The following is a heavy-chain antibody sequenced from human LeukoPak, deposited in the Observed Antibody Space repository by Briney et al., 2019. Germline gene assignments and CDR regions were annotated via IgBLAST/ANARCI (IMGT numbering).Heavy chain of an antibody. Sequence: GGSLRLSCAASGFTFSSYAMSWVRQAPGKGLEWVSSISSSSSYIYYADSVKGRFTISRDNAKNSLYLQMNSLRAEDTAVYYCARDPSSGWYKSPYYFDYWGQGTLVTVSS. J-gene: IGHJ4*02. D-gene: IGHD6-19*01. CDR1: GFTFSSYA. CDR2: ISSSSSYI. CDR3: ARDPSSGWYKSPYYFDY. V-gene: IGHV3-21*01.